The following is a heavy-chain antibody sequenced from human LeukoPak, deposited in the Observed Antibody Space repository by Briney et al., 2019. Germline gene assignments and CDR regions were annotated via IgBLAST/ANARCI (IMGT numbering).Heavy chain of an antibody. V-gene: IGHV3-20*04. J-gene: IGHJ5*02. D-gene: IGHD3-10*01. CDR2: INWNGRAI. Sequence: GGSLRLSCAVSGFNFDDYGMSWVRQAPGKGLEWVSGINWNGRAIGYADSVKGRFTISRDNAKSSLYLEMSTLRAEDTALYYCARDGRRYYGSGSYFLDWIDPWGQGTLVIVSS. CDR3: ARDGRRYYGSGSYFLDWIDP. CDR1: GFNFDDYG.